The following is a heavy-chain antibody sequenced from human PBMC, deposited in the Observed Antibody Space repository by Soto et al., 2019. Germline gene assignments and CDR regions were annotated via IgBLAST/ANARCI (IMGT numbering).Heavy chain of an antibody. CDR1: GFTFSSYA. J-gene: IGHJ6*02. V-gene: IGHV3-30-3*01. D-gene: IGHD3-3*02. CDR3: ARNHYPQEHFSYYYYGLDV. CDR2: ISYDGSNK. Sequence: GGSLRLSCAASGFTFSSYAMHWVRQAPGKGLEWVAVISYDGSNKYYADSVKGRFTISRDNSKNTLYLQMNSLRAEDTAVYYCARNHYPQEHFSYYYYGLDVWGQGTTVTVSS.